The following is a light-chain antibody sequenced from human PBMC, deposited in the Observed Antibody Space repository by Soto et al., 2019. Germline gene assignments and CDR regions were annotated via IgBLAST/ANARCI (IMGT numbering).Light chain of an antibody. CDR2: AAS. CDR1: QSIGTS. Sequence: DIQMTQSPSSLSASVGDRVAITCRASQSIGTSLNWYQQKPGKAPNLLIYAASSLQSGVPSRFSGSGSGTAFTLTISSLHPEDFATYYCQQRSTTPYTFGQGPKLQIK. CDR3: QQRSTTPYT. J-gene: IGKJ2*01. V-gene: IGKV1-39*01.